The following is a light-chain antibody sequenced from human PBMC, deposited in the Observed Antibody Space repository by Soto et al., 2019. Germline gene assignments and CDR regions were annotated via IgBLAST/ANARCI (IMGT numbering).Light chain of an antibody. CDR1: QSISSW. CDR3: QQYKSYWT. Sequence: DIQMTQSPSTLSASVGDRVTITCRASQSISSWLAWYQQKPGKAPKLLIYDASSLESGVPSRFSGSGSGTEFTLTTSSLQPDDFATYYCQQYKSYWTYGRGTKVDLK. V-gene: IGKV1-5*01. CDR2: DAS. J-gene: IGKJ1*01.